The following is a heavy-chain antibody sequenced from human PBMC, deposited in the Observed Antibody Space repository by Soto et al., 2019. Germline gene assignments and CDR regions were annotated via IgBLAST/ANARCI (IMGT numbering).Heavy chain of an antibody. J-gene: IGHJ4*02. Sequence: SVKVSCKASGGTFSSYAISWVRQAPGQGLEWMGGIVPIFGTANYAQKFQGRVTITADESTSTAYMELSSLRSEDTAVYYCARGYVAAAGPTHYFDYWGQGTLVTVSS. D-gene: IGHD6-13*01. V-gene: IGHV1-69*13. CDR1: GGTFSSYA. CDR3: ARGYVAAAGPTHYFDY. CDR2: IVPIFGTA.